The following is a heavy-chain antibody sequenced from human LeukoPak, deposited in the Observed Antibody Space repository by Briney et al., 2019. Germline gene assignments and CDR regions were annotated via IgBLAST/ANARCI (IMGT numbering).Heavy chain of an antibody. CDR1: GFTFSSYG. J-gene: IGHJ4*02. D-gene: IGHD4-17*01. CDR3: ARAAFFEFPQTTVTTFFDY. Sequence: PGGSLRLSCAASGFTFSSYGMHWVRQAPGKGLEWVAVIWYDGSNKHYADSVKGRFTISRDNSKNTLYLQMNSLRAEDTAVYYCARAAFFEFPQTTVTTFFDYWGQGTLVTVSS. CDR2: IWYDGSNK. V-gene: IGHV3-33*01.